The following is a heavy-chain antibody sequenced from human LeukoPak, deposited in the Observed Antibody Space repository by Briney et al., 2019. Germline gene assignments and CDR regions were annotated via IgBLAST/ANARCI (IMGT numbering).Heavy chain of an antibody. J-gene: IGHJ1*01. CDR3: ATSLYCSSTKCYALYFEN. CDR1: GYTFTGYY. CDR2: INPNRGGT. V-gene: IGHV1-2*02. D-gene: IGHD2-2*01. Sequence: ASVTVSCKASGYTFTGYYIHWVRQAPGQGLEWMGWINPNRGGTNYAQKFQGRVTMTRDTSISTAYMELSRLRSDDTAVYYCATSLYCSSTKCYALYFENWVQGTLVTVSS.